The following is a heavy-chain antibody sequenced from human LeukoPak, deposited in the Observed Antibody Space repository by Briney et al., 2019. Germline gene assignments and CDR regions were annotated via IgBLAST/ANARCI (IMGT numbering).Heavy chain of an antibody. V-gene: IGHV1-2*02. J-gene: IGHJ5*02. Sequence: ASVKVSCKASGYTFTSYYMHWVRQAPGQGLEWMGIINPSGGSTNYAQKFQGRVTMTRDTSISTAYMELSRLRSDDTAVYYCASGRNLYYGSGNGRFDPWGQGTLVTVSS. CDR3: ASGRNLYYGSGNGRFDP. CDR2: INPSGGST. D-gene: IGHD3-10*01. CDR1: GYTFTSYY.